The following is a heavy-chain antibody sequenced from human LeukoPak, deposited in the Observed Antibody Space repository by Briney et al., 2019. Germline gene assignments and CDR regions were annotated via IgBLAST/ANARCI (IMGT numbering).Heavy chain of an antibody. Sequence: SETLSLTCTVSGGSINNNIHYWSWIRQPPGTGLEWIGEINHSGSTNYNPSLKSRVTISVDTSKNQFSLKLSSVTAADTAVYYCARGGGSSSWYKTKFDPWGQGTLVTVSS. CDR1: GGSINNNIHY. D-gene: IGHD6-13*01. J-gene: IGHJ5*02. CDR2: INHSGST. V-gene: IGHV4-39*07. CDR3: ARGGGSSSWYKTKFDP.